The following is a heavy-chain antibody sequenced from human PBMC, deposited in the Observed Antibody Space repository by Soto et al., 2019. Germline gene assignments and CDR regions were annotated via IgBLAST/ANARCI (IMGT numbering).Heavy chain of an antibody. V-gene: IGHV3-13*01. CDR3: ARGRDSALYYFDY. CDR1: GFTFSNYY. CDR2: FGTAGET. D-gene: IGHD2-21*01. Sequence: EVQLVESGGGLVQPGGSLRLSCAASGFTFSNYYMHWVRQTTGKGLEWVSVFGTAGETYYAGSVKGRFTISRENAKNSLYLQMNSLRVEDTAVYYCARGRDSALYYFDYWGQGTLVTVSS. J-gene: IGHJ4*02.